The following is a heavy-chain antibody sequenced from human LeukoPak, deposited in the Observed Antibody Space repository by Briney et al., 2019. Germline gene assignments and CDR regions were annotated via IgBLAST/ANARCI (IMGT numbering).Heavy chain of an antibody. D-gene: IGHD4-17*01. CDR1: GGSFSGYY. CDR3: AIYDYGDYAPWDY. CDR2: INHSGST. Sequence: SETLSLTCAVYGGSFSGYYWSWIRQPPGKGLEWIGEINHSGSTNYNPSLKSRVTISVDTSKNQFSLKLSSVTAADTAVYYCAIYDYGDYAPWDYWGQGTLVTVSS. V-gene: IGHV4-34*01. J-gene: IGHJ4*02.